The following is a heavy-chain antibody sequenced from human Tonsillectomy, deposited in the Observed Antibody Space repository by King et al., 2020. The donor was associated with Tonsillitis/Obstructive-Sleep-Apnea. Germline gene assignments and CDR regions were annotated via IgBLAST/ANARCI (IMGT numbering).Heavy chain of an antibody. V-gene: IGHV3-49*03. CDR1: GFTFGDYA. D-gene: IGHD3-22*01. CDR2: IRSKAYGGTT. Sequence: VQLVESGGGLVQPGRSLRLSCTASGFTFGDYAMSWFRQAPGKGLEWVGFIRSKAYGGTTEYAASVKARFTISRDDSKSIAYLQMNSLKTEDTAVYYCTRGATYYYDSSGYSFDYWGQGTLVTVSS. J-gene: IGHJ4*02. CDR3: TRGATYYYDSSGYSFDY.